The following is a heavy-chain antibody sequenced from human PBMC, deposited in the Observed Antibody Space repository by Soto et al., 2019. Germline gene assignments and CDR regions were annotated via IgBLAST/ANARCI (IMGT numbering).Heavy chain of an antibody. J-gene: IGHJ5*02. D-gene: IGHD2-21*01. CDR2: VTGSGGQI. V-gene: IGHV3-23*01. CDR3: AKDAVYNDGLWLMDS. Sequence: EVQLLESGGGLVQPGGSLRLSCAASGFTISTYAMTWVRQAPGKGLEWVSGVTGSGGQIHYADSVKGRFTISKDNSKNTLYLQMSSLRDEDTALYYCAKDAVYNDGLWLMDSWGQGTLVTVSS. CDR1: GFTISTYA.